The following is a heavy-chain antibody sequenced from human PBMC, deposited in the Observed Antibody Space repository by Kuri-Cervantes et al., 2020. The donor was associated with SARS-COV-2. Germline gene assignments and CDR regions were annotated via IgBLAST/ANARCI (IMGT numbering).Heavy chain of an antibody. Sequence: GESLKISCAASGFTFSDYYMSWIRQAPGKGLEWVSYISSSSSYTNYADSVKGRFTISRDNAKNSLYLQMNSLRDEDTAVYYCARAVNIVVVVAFDWYFDLCGRGTLVTVSS. J-gene: IGHJ2*01. CDR3: ARAVNIVVVVAFDWYFDL. V-gene: IGHV3-11*06. CDR2: ISSSSSYT. D-gene: IGHD2-21*01. CDR1: GFTFSDYY.